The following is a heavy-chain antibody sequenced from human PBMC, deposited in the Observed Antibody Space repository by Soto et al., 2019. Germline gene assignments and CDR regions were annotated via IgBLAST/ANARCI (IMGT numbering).Heavy chain of an antibody. CDR2: MNPNSGNT. V-gene: IGHV1-8*01. Sequence: ASVKVSCKASGYTFTSYDINWVRQATGQGLEWMGWMNPNSGNTGYAQKFQGRVTMTRNTSISTAYMELSSLRSEDTAVYYCARGDIVLVPAALYYYYGMDVRGQGITVTVSS. J-gene: IGHJ6*02. D-gene: IGHD2-2*01. CDR3: ARGDIVLVPAALYYYYGMDV. CDR1: GYTFTSYD.